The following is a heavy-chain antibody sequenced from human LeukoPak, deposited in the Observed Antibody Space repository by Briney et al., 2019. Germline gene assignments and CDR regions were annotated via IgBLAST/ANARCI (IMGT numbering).Heavy chain of an antibody. CDR3: ARDKDWNRRRFDY. Sequence: SETLSLTCTVSGGSISSSSYYWGWIRQPPGKGLEWIGSIYYSGSTYYNPSLKSRVTISVDTSKNQFSLKLRSVTAADTAVYYCARDKDWNRRRFDYWGQGTLVTVSS. CDR2: IYYSGST. D-gene: IGHD1-1*01. J-gene: IGHJ4*02. V-gene: IGHV4-39*07. CDR1: GGSISSSSYY.